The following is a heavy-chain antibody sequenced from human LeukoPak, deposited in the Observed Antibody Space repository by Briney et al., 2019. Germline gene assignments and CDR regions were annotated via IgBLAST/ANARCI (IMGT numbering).Heavy chain of an antibody. J-gene: IGHJ4*02. V-gene: IGHV3-53*01. Sequence: PGGSLRLSCAASGFTFSSNGMSWVRQAPGKGLEWVSTLYSNGNTYYADSVKGRFTISRDNSKNTLSLQMNRLRAEDTAVYYCARDYYDGSAYYSYYEYWGQGTLVTVSS. CDR3: ARDYYDGSAYYSYYEY. CDR1: GFTFSSNG. D-gene: IGHD3-22*01. CDR2: LYSNGNT.